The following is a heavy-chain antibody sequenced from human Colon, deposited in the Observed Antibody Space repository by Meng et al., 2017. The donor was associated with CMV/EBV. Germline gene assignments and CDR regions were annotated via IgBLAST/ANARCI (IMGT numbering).Heavy chain of an antibody. Sequence: SWTASGYDFNRHWRNWVRRVPGKGLEWLANIRKDGSERNYVDSVKGRFTISRDNTQNSLYLQMSSLRVEDTAMYYCMTPTGSSDYWGQGTLVTVSS. D-gene: IGHD6-6*01. CDR3: MTPTGSSDY. V-gene: IGHV3-7*01. CDR2: IRKDGSER. J-gene: IGHJ4*02. CDR1: GYDFNRHW.